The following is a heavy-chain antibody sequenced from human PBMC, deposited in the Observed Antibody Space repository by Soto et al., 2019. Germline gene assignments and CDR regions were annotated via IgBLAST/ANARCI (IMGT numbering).Heavy chain of an antibody. CDR2: ISGSGGST. V-gene: IGHV3-23*01. J-gene: IGHJ3*02. Sequence: PGGSLRLSCAASGFTVSSYAMSWARQAPGKGLEWVSAISGSGGSTYYADSVKGRFTISRDNSKNTLYLQMNSLRAEDTAVYYCAKVYYYDSSGPVPNDAFDIWGQGTMVTVSS. CDR3: AKVYYYDSSGPVPNDAFDI. CDR1: GFTVSSYA. D-gene: IGHD3-22*01.